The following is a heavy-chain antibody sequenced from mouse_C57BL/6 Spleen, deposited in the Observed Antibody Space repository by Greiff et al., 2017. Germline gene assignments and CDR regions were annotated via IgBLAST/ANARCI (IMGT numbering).Heavy chain of an antibody. CDR3: ARSHYDYTFAY. CDR1: GYTFTSYW. Sequence: QVQLQQSGAELAKPGASVKLSCKASGYTFTSYWMYWVHQRPGQGLEWIGYINPSSGYTKYNQKFKDQATLTADKSSSTAYMQLSSLTYEDSAVYYCARSHYDYTFAYWGQGTLVTVSA. J-gene: IGHJ3*01. D-gene: IGHD2-4*01. V-gene: IGHV1-7*01. CDR2: INPSSGYT.